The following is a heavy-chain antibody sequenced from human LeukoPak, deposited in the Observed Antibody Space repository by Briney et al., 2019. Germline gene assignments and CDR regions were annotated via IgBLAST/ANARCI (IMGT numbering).Heavy chain of an antibody. J-gene: IGHJ4*02. Sequence: SETLSLTCTVSGGSISSYYWSWIRQPPGKGLEWMGYIYYSGTTSYSPSLKSRVTIAVDTSKNQFSLKLSSVPAADTAVYYCARDRGRPYYFDYWGQGTLVTVCS. CDR2: IYYSGTT. V-gene: IGHV4-59*01. CDR1: GGSISSYY. CDR3: ARDRGRPYYFDY.